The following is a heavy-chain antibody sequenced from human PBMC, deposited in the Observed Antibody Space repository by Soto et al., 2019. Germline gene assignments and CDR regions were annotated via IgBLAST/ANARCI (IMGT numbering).Heavy chain of an antibody. V-gene: IGHV3-30*18. J-gene: IGHJ4*02. CDR3: ANLKITGTYGDY. CDR2: ISYDGSNK. CDR1: GFTFSSYG. Sequence: GGSLRLSCAASGFTFSSYGMHWVRQAPGKGLEWVAVISYDGSNKYYADSVKGRFTISRDNSKNTLYLQMNSLRAEDTAVYYCANLKITGTYGDYWGQGTLVTVS. D-gene: IGHD1-20*01.